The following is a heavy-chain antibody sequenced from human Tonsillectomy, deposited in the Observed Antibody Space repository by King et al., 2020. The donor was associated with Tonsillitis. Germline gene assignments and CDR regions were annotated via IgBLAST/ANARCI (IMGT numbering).Heavy chain of an antibody. CDR3: ARSYYYGSESYAFDI. V-gene: IGHV3-74*01. CDR1: GFTFRSYW. D-gene: IGHD3-10*01. J-gene: IGHJ3*02. Sequence: VQLVESGGGLVQPGGSLRLSCEASGFTFRSYWMHWVRQAPGKGLVWVSRINSDGRSTTYADSVKGRFTISRDNAKNTLYLQMNSLRAEDTAVFYCARSYYYGSESYAFDIWGPATMVTVSS. CDR2: INSDGRST.